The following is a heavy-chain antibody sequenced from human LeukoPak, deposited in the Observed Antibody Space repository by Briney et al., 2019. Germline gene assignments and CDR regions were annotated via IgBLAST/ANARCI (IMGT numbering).Heavy chain of an antibody. CDR1: GFTFSSYS. V-gene: IGHV3-21*06. CDR2: ISGSGSYI. CDR3: ARDAGAGFDY. J-gene: IGHJ4*02. D-gene: IGHD6-13*01. Sequence: GGSLRLSCAASGFTFSSYSMNWVRQTPRKGLEWVSCISGSGSYIYYADSVKGRFTISRDNAKNSLHLQVNSLRAEDTAVYYCARDAGAGFDYWGQGALVTVSS.